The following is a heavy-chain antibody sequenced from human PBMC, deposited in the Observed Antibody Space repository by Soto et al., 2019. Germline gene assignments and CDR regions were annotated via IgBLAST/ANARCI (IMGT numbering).Heavy chain of an antibody. CDR3: ARDGGCSSTSCYGSIDY. D-gene: IGHD2-2*01. CDR1: GGTFSSYT. J-gene: IGHJ4*02. CDR2: IIPILGIA. Sequence: QVQLVQSGAEVKKPGSSVKVSCKASGGTFSSYTISWVRQAPGQGLEWMGRIIPILGIANYAQKFQGRVTITADKSTSTAYMELSSLRSEDTAVYYWARDGGCSSTSCYGSIDYWGQGTLVTVSS. V-gene: IGHV1-69*08.